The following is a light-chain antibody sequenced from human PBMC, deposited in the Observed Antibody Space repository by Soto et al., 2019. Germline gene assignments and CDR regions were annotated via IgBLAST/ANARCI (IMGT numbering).Light chain of an antibody. CDR2: GAS. CDR1: QSVSSSY. CDR3: QQYQSLT. J-gene: IGKJ4*01. Sequence: IVLTQSPAILALSAGDRATLSCRASQSVSSSYLAWYQHKPGQAPRLLIHGASSRVTGIPDRFSGSGSGTDFTLTITRLEPEDFAVYYCQQYQSLTFGGGTKVEIK. V-gene: IGKV3-20*01.